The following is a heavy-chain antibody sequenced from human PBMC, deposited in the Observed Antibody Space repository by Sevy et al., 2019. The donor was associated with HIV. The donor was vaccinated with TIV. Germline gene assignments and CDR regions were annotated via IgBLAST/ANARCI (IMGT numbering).Heavy chain of an antibody. D-gene: IGHD2-15*01. CDR1: GFTFDDYG. CDR3: ARVRFPVGAFDI. CDR2: INWNGGST. J-gene: IGHJ3*02. Sequence: WGSLRLSCAASGFTFDDYGMSWVRQAPGKGLEWVSGINWNGGSTGYADSVKGRFTISRDNAKNSLYLQMNSLRAEYTALYYCARVRFPVGAFDIWGQGTMVTVSS. V-gene: IGHV3-20*04.